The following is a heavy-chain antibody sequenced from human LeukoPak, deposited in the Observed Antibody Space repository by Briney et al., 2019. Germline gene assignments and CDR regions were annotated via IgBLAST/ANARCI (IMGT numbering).Heavy chain of an antibody. CDR2: ISLAGQT. CDR1: GGSISGTNW. J-gene: IGHJ4*02. V-gene: IGHV4-4*02. Sequence: SGTLSLTCGVSGGSISGTNWWSWVRQPPGQGLEWIGEISLAGQTNYNPSLNGRVTMSLDKSSNQLSLHLTSVTAADTATYYCSRESGPFCPFGYWGQGTLVTVSS. D-gene: IGHD1-26*01. CDR3: SRESGPFCPFGY.